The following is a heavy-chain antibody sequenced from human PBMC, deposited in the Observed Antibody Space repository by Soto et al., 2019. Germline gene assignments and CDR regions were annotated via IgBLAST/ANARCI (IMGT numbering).Heavy chain of an antibody. CDR3: ARHRGCSGGSCYPLPPWFDP. Sequence: SETLSLTCTVSGGSISSSSYYWGWIRQPPGKGLEWIGSIYYSGSTYYNPSLKSRVTISVDTSKNQFSLKLSSVTAADTAVYYCARHRGCSGGSCYPLPPWFDPWGQGTLVTVSS. D-gene: IGHD2-15*01. J-gene: IGHJ5*02. CDR2: IYYSGST. V-gene: IGHV4-39*01. CDR1: GGSISSSSYY.